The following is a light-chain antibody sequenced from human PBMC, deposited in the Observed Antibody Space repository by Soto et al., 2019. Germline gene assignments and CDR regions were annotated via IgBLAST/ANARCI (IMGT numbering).Light chain of an antibody. CDR3: QQYGSSLLT. Sequence: EIVLTQSPGTLSLSPGERATLSCRASQSLSSSTYLAWYQQKPGQAPRLLIYGASGRATGIPDRFSGSGSWADFALTISRLGPEDFGVYYCQQYGSSLLTFGGGTKVEIK. J-gene: IGKJ4*01. CDR2: GAS. CDR1: QSLSSSTY. V-gene: IGKV3-20*01.